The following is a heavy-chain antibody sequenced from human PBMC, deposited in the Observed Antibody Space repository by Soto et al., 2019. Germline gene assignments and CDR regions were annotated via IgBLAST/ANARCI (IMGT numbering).Heavy chain of an antibody. V-gene: IGHV1-3*01. CDR1: GYTFTSYA. CDR2: INAGNGNT. Sequence: QVQLVQSGAEVKKPGASVKVSCKASGYTFTSYAMHWVRQAPGQRLEWMGWINAGNGNTKYSQKFQGRVTITRDTSASTAYMERSSLRSEDTAVYYCARAVYSSSWYAFDPWGQGTLVTVSS. CDR3: ARAVYSSSWYAFDP. J-gene: IGHJ5*02. D-gene: IGHD6-13*01.